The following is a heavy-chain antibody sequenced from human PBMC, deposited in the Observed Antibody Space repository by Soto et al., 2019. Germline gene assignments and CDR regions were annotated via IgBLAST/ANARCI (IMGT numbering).Heavy chain of an antibody. Sequence: QLQLQESGSGLVKPSQTLSLTCAVSGGSISSGGYSWSWIRQPPGKGLEWIGYIYHSGSTYYNQSLKSRVTISVDRSKNQFSLKLSSVTAADTAVYYCARVGRASYPYYFDYWGQGTLVTDAS. CDR3: ARVGRASYPYYFDY. D-gene: IGHD1-26*01. V-gene: IGHV4-30-2*01. CDR1: GGSISSGGYS. CDR2: IYHSGST. J-gene: IGHJ4*02.